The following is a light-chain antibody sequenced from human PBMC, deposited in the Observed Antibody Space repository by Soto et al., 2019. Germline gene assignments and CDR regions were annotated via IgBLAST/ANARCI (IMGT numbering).Light chain of an antibody. CDR3: MQATQASWT. CDR2: KVA. CDR1: QSLVHNDGNTY. V-gene: IGKV2-24*01. J-gene: IGKJ1*01. Sequence: DLVMTQTPLASPVTLGQAASICCRSSQSLVHNDGNTYLSWFQQRPGQPPRLLIYKVADRFSGVPDRFSGSAAGTDFTLTISRVEAEDVGVYYCMQATQASWTFGQGTKVEI.